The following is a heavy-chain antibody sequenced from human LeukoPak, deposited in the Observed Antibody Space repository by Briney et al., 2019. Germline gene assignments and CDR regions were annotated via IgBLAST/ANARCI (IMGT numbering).Heavy chain of an antibody. D-gene: IGHD6-6*01. J-gene: IGHJ4*02. V-gene: IGHV3-15*01. CDR1: TFTFTNYW. CDR2: IKSKNDGGTA. Sequence: GGSLRLSCAASTFTFTNYWLSWVRQAPGKGLEWVGRIKSKNDGGTANYAAPVKGRFTISRDDSKTTLYLQMNSLKTEDTAVYYCTTGGRLSDYWGQGTLVTVSS. CDR3: TTGGRLSDY.